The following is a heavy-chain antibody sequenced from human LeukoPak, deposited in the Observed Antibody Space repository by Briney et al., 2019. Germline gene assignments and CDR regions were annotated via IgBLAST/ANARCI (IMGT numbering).Heavy chain of an antibody. CDR3: ARVTYGSGTYGAFDY. J-gene: IGHJ4*02. CDR1: GFTFSNYS. D-gene: IGHD3-10*01. V-gene: IGHV3-21*04. CDR2: ISSSSSYI. Sequence: PGGSLRLSCAASGFTFSNYSVNWVRQAPGKGLEWVSSISSSSSYIYYADSVKGRFTISRDNAKNSLYLQMNSLRAEDTAVYYCARVTYGSGTYGAFDYWGQGTLVTVSS.